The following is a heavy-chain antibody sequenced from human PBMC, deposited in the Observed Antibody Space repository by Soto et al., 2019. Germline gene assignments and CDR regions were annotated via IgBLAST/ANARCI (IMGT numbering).Heavy chain of an antibody. CDR3: ARGESGSYPDY. V-gene: IGHV4-59*01. D-gene: IGHD1-26*01. J-gene: IGHJ4*02. CDR2: IYYSGST. Sequence: QVQLQESGPGLVKPSETLSLTCTVSGGSISSYYWSWIRQPPGKGLEWIGYIYYSGSTNYNPSLKSRVTISVDTSKNQFSLKLSSVTAADTAVYYCARGESGSYPDYWGQGTLVTVSS. CDR1: GGSISSYY.